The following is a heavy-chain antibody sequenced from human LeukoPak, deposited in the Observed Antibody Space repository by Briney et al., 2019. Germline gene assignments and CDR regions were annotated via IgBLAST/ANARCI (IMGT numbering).Heavy chain of an antibody. CDR1: GFTVSSNY. V-gene: IGHV3-30-3*01. Sequence: PGGSLRLSCAASGFTVSSNYMSWVRQAPGKGLEWVAVISYDGNNKHYADSVKGRFTISRDNSKNTLYLQMNSLRAEDTAVYYCARGYTSSWYVSYFDYWGQGTLVTVSS. CDR3: ARGYTSSWYVSYFDY. J-gene: IGHJ4*02. D-gene: IGHD6-13*01. CDR2: ISYDGNNK.